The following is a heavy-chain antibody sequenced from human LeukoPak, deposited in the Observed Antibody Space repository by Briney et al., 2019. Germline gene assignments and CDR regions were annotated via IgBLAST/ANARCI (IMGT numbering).Heavy chain of an antibody. V-gene: IGHV1-18*01. CDR2: ISAYNGNT. CDR1: GYTFTSYG. D-gene: IGHD2-15*01. J-gene: IGHJ4*02. Sequence: ASVKVSCKASGYTFTSYGISWVRQAPGQGLEWMGWISAYNGNTNYAQKLQGRVTMTTDTSTSTAYMELRSLRSEDTAVYYCARGDIVVVVAAFFDYWGQGTLVTVSS. CDR3: ARGDIVVVVAAFFDY.